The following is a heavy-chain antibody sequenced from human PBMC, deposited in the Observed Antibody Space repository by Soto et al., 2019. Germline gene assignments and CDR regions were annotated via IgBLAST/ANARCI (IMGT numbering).Heavy chain of an antibody. CDR1: GFTFSDSY. CDR3: ARVSWREKYGMDV. Sequence: VGSLRLSCAASGFTFSDSYMSWIRQAPGKGLEWISYITFSGNTVYYADSLKGRFTISRDNAKNSLYLQMNRLRAEDTAAYYCARVSWREKYGMDVWGQRTTVTVSS. CDR2: ITFSGNTV. J-gene: IGHJ6*02. V-gene: IGHV3-11*01.